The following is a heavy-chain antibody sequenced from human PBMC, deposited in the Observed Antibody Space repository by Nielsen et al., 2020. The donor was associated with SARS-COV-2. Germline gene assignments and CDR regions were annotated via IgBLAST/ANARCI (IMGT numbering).Heavy chain of an antibody. J-gene: IGHJ6*02. D-gene: IGHD6-19*01. CDR1: GFTFSSYW. Sequence: GESLKISCAASGFTFSSYWMHWVRQAPGKGLEWVSYIATISSSKNYADSVRGRFTISRDNAKNLLYLQMNSLRAEDTAVYYCTTSIAVAGTPVMDVWGQGTTVTVSS. CDR3: TTSIAVAGTPVMDV. CDR2: IATISSSK. V-gene: IGHV3-48*04.